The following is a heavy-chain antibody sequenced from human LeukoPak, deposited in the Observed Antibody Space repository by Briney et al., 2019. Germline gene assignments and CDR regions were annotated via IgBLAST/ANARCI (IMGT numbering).Heavy chain of an antibody. CDR2: INHSGST. J-gene: IGHJ5*02. V-gene: IGHV4-4*02. CDR1: GGSISSSNW. CDR3: AKGNWFDP. Sequence: PSETLSLTCAVSGGSISSSNWWSWVRQPPGKGLEWIGEINHSGSTNYNPSLKTRVTISVDTSKNQFSLKLSSVTAADTAVYYCAKGNWFDPWGQGTLVTVSS.